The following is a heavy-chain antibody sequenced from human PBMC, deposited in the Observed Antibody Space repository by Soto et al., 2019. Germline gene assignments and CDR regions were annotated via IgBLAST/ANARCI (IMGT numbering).Heavy chain of an antibody. CDR2: IYTSGST. V-gene: IGHV4-4*07. CDR1: GDSISDYY. Sequence: LSLTCTVSGDSISDYYWSWIRQPAGKGLEWIGRIYTSGSTDYNPSLKSRVTISIDTSKNQFSLKVTSMTAEDTAVYYCAKDRQGYYDSPFDYWGQGTLVTVSS. CDR3: AKDRQGYYDSPFDY. D-gene: IGHD3-22*01. J-gene: IGHJ4*02.